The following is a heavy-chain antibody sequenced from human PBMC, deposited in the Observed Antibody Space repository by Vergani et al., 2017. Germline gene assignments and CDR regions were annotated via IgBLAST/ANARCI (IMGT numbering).Heavy chain of an antibody. J-gene: IGHJ5*02. CDR3: ARRLGIAAFWFDP. Sequence: QVQLQESGPGLVKPSETLSLTCAVSGYSISSGYYWGWIRQPPGKGLEWIGSIYHSGSTYYNPSLKSRVPISVDTSKNQFSLKLSSVTAADTAVYYCARRLGIAAFWFDPWGQGTLVTVSS. CDR1: GYSISSGYY. CDR2: IYHSGST. D-gene: IGHD6-13*01. V-gene: IGHV4-38-2*01.